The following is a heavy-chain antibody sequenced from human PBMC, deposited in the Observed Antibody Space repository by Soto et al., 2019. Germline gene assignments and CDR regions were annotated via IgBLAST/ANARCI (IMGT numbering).Heavy chain of an antibody. D-gene: IGHD3-22*01. CDR1: GFTFSSYA. CDR2: ISGSGGST. CDR3: AKDQERYYDTSGAGHFDY. Sequence: GGSLRLSCAASGFTFSSYAMSWVRQAPGKGLEWVSAISGSGGSTYYADSVKGRFTISRDNSKNTLYLQMNSLRAEDTAVYHCAKDQERYYDTSGAGHFDYWGQGTLVTVSS. V-gene: IGHV3-23*01. J-gene: IGHJ4*02.